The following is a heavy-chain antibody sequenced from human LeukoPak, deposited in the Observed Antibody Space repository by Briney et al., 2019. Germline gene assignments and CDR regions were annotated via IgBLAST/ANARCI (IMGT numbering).Heavy chain of an antibody. CDR3: ARESRREGYRFDY. CDR2: VHYTGNT. J-gene: IGHJ4*02. CDR1: GGSISSSY. V-gene: IGHV4-59*01. Sequence: SETLSLTCSVSGGSISSSYWNWIRQPPGKGLEWIGYVHYTGNTNYNPSLKSRLTISVDTSKNQFSPKLSSVTAADTAVYYCARESRREGYRFDYWGQGTLVTVSS. D-gene: IGHD5-24*01.